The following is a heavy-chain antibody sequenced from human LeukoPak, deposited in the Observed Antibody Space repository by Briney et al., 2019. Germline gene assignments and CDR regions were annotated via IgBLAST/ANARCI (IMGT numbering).Heavy chain of an antibody. J-gene: IGHJ6*02. V-gene: IGHV4-34*01. D-gene: IGHD3-22*01. Sequence: SETLSLTCAVYGGSFSGYYWSWIRQPPGKGLEWIGEINHGESTNYNPSLKSRATLSVDTSKNQFSLKLTSVTAADTAVYYCARGRTYYYDTSGYYPSIYYDMDVWGQGTTVIVSS. CDR1: GGSFSGYY. CDR2: INHGEST. CDR3: ARGRTYYYDTSGYYPSIYYDMDV.